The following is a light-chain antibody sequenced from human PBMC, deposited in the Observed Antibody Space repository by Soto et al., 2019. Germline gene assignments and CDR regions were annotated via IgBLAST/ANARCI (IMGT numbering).Light chain of an antibody. CDR1: QGITYH. CDR3: QNYNSAPLT. V-gene: IGKV1-27*01. Sequence: DIQMTQSPSSLSASVGDRVTITCRASQGITYHLAWYQQKPGKVPKLLIYAASTLQSGVPSRFSGGGSGADFTLTISSLQPEDVATYYCQNYNSAPLTFGGGTKVEIK. J-gene: IGKJ4*01. CDR2: AAS.